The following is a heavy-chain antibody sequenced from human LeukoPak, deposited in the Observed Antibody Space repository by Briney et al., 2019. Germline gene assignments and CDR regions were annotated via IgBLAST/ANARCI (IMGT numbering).Heavy chain of an antibody. CDR3: AREYGDSIFDP. CDR1: GFTYCDYY. CDR2: INSGSSRI. J-gene: IGHJ5*02. D-gene: IGHD4-17*01. Sequence: GGSPRLSCAASGFTYCDYYMSCLRQAPGEGLEWVSNINSGSSRIDYVESVKGRFTISRDNAKNSLYLQMNSLRAEDTAVYYCAREYGDSIFDPWGQGTLVTVSS. V-gene: IGHV3-11*04.